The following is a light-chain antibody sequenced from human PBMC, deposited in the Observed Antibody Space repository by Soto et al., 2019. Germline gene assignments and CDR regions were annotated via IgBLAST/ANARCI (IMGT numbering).Light chain of an antibody. CDR2: RNN. CDR3: AAWDDSLSGPMV. V-gene: IGLV1-47*01. J-gene: IGLJ2*01. CDR1: SSNIGSNY. Sequence: QSVLTQPPSASGTPGQRVTISCSGSSSNIGSNYVYWYQQLPGTAPKLLIYRNNQRPSGVTARFSGSKSGTSASLAISGLRSEDEADYYCAAWDDSLSGPMVFGGGTKLTVL.